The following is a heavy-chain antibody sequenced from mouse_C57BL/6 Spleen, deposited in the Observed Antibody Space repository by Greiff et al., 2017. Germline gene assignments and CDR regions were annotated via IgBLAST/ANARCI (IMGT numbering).Heavy chain of an antibody. D-gene: IGHD4-1*01. CDR1: GYTFTSYW. CDR3: ARKLNYFDY. J-gene: IGHJ2*01. CDR2: IYPGSGST. Sequence: QVQLKESGAELVKPGASVKMSCKASGYTFTSYWITWVKQRPGQGLEWIGDIYPGSGSTNYNEKFKSKATLTVDTSSSTAYMQLSSLTSEDSAVYYCARKLNYFDYWGQGTTLTVSS. V-gene: IGHV1-55*01.